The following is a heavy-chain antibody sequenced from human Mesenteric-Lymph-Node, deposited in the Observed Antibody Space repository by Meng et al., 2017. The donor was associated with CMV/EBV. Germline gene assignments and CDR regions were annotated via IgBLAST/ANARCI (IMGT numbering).Heavy chain of an antibody. CDR3: ARDKQQLVYYYYGMDV. J-gene: IGHJ6*02. V-gene: IGHV3-11*04. CDR2: ISSSGSTI. D-gene: IGHD6-13*01. Sequence: GESLKISCAASGFTFSDYYMSWIRQAPGKGLEWVSYISSSGSTIYYADSVKGRFTISRDNAKNSLYLQMNSLRAEDTAVYYCARDKQQLVYYYYGMDVWGQGTTVTVSS. CDR1: GFTFSDYY.